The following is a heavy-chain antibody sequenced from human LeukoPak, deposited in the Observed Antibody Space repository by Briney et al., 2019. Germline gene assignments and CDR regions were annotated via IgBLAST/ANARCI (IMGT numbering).Heavy chain of an antibody. CDR2: ISGSGGST. V-gene: IGHV3-23*01. CDR3: ATNYYDFWSGYKD. CDR1: GFTFSSYA. J-gene: IGHJ4*02. Sequence: GGSLTLSCAASGFTFSSYAMSWVRQAPGKGLEWVSAISGSGGSTYYAVSVKGRFTISRDNSKNTLDLQMNSLRADNTAGYYCATNYYDFWSGYKDWGQGTLVTVPS. D-gene: IGHD3-3*01.